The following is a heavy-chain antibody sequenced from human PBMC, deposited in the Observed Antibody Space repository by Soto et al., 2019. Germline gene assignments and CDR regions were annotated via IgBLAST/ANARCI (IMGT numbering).Heavy chain of an antibody. CDR3: ARVERGTATTVVDAFDI. V-gene: IGHV4-34*01. CDR1: GGFVSSGSYY. CDR2: MSHSGGT. D-gene: IGHD1-1*01. Sequence: QVQLQQWGAGLLKPSETLSLTCAVYGGFVSSGSYYWSWIRQPPGKGLEWIGEMSHSGGTHFNPSLKSRVTISVDTSKNQFSPKMRSVTAADTALYYCARVERGTATTVVDAFDIWGPGTMVTVSS. J-gene: IGHJ3*02.